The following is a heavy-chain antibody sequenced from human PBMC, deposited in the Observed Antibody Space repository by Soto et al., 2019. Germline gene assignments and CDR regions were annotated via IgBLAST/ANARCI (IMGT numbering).Heavy chain of an antibody. D-gene: IGHD3-10*01. CDR1: GGTFSSYA. V-gene: IGHV1-69*13. CDR3: ARDDMVRGVIIMDV. Sequence: SVKVSCKASGGTFSSYAISWVRQAPGQGLEWMGGIIPIFGTANYAQKFQGRVTVTADESTSTAYMELSSLRSEDTAVYYCARDDMVRGVIIMDVWGQGTTVTVSS. CDR2: IIPIFGTA. J-gene: IGHJ6*02.